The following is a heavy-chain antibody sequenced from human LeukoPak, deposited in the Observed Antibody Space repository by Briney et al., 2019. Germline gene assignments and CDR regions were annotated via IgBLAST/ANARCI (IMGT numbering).Heavy chain of an antibody. V-gene: IGHV4-4*02. J-gene: IGHJ6*04. CDR3: FFVKQKTAYDILTGSGYYGMDV. D-gene: IGHD3-9*01. CDR2: IHQSGST. CDR1: GGSISRSNW. Sequence: PSESLSLTCADAGGSISRSNWWRCVRQPPWKGLKWIGDIHQSGSTNYNPSLKSRVTISVDKSKNQFSLKLSSVTAADTAVYYCFFVKQKTAYDILTGSGYYGMDVWGKGTTVTVSS.